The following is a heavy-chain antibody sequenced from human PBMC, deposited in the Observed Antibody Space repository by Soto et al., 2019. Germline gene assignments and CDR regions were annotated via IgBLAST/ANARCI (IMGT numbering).Heavy chain of an antibody. J-gene: IGHJ6*02. CDR2: INPKSGGT. D-gene: IGHD2-8*01. CDR3: ARGDSTDCSNGVCSFFYNHDMDV. Sequence: ASVKVSCKASGYSFTDYHIHWVRQAPGQGLEWLGRINPKSGGTSTAQKFQGWVTMTTDTSISTASLELTRLTSDDTAIYYCARGDSTDCSNGVCSFFYNHDMDVWG. CDR1: GYSFTDYH. V-gene: IGHV1-2*04.